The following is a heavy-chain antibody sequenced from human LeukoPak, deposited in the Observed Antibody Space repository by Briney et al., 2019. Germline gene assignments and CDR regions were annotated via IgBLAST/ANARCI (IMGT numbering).Heavy chain of an antibody. CDR3: APYYYGSGSYYNG. D-gene: IGHD3-10*01. CDR1: GGTFSSYA. V-gene: IGHV1-69*04. Sequence: SVKVSCKASGGTFSSYAISWVRQAPGQGLEWMGRIIPILGIANYAQKFQGRDTITADKSTSTAYMELSSLRSEDTAVYYCAPYYYGSGSYYNGWGQGTLVTVSS. J-gene: IGHJ4*02. CDR2: IIPILGIA.